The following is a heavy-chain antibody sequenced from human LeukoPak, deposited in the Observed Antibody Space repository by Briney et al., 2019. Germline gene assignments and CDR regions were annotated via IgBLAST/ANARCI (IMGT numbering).Heavy chain of an antibody. CDR1: GFTVSKYA. D-gene: IGHD3-10*02. CDR2: ISGSGGTT. V-gene: IGHV3-23*01. CDR3: AELGITMIGGV. Sequence: PGGSLRLSCAASGFTVSKYAMSWVRQAPGKGLEWVSSISGSGGTTYYAESVKGRFTISRDNAKNSLYLQMNSLRAEDTAVYYCAELGITMIGGVWGKGTTVTISS. J-gene: IGHJ6*04.